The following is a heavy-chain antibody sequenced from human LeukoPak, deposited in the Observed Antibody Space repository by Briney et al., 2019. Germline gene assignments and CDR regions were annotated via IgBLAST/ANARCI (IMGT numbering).Heavy chain of an antibody. CDR3: ARDPSSSWYVPYFDY. CDR2: INPSGGST. CDR1: GYTFTSYY. Sequence: ASVKVSCKASGYTFTSYYMHWVRQAPGQGLEWMGIINPSGGSTSYAQKFQGRVTMTRDMSTSTVYMELSSLRSEDTAVYYCARDPSSSWYVPYFDYWGQGTLVTVSS. V-gene: IGHV1-46*01. D-gene: IGHD6-13*01. J-gene: IGHJ4*02.